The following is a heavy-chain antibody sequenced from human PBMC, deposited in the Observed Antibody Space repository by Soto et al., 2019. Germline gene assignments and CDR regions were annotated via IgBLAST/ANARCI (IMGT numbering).Heavy chain of an antibody. CDR2: VSYDVSNK. CDR1: GFAFSSYA. V-gene: IGHV3-30-3*01. CDR3: AREERSNGGLDI. J-gene: IGHJ3*02. Sequence: QVQLVESGGGVVQPGRSLRLSCVASGFAFSSYAMYWVRQAPGKGLECVALVSYDVSNKYYADSVKGRFTISRDNSKNTLYLQMNSLRVEDTAVYYCAREERSNGGLDIWGQGTLVTVSS. D-gene: IGHD4-4*01.